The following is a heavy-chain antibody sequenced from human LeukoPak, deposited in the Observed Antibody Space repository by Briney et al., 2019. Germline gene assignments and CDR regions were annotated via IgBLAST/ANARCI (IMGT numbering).Heavy chain of an antibody. CDR2: INPNSGGT. CDR3: ARARTSIATNDY. CDR1: GYTFTDYY. J-gene: IGHJ4*02. Sequence: ASVKVSCKASGYTFTDYYMHWVRQAPGQGLEWMGWINPNSGGTNYAQKFQGRVTMTRNTSISTAYMELSSLRSEDAAVYFCARARTSIATNDYWGQGTLVTVSS. D-gene: IGHD6-13*01. V-gene: IGHV1-2*02.